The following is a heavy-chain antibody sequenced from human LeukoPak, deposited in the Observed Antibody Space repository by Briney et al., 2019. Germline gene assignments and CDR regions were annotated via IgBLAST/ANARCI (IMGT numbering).Heavy chain of an antibody. CDR2: IYYSGST. CDR1: GGSISSYY. Sequence: SETLSLTCTVSGGSISSYYWSWIRQPPGKGLEWIGYIYYSGSTNYNPSLKSRVTISVDTSKNQFSLKLSSVTAADTAVYYCARDSAPYYMDVWGKGTTVTVSS. J-gene: IGHJ6*03. V-gene: IGHV4-59*01. CDR3: ARDSAPYYMDV.